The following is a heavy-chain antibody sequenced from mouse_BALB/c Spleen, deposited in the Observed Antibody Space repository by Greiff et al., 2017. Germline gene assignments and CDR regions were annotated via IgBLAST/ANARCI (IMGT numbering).Heavy chain of an antibody. Sequence: QVQLQQSGAELAKPGASVKMSCKASGYTFTSYWMHWVKQRPGQGLEWIGYINPSTGYTEYNQKFKDKATLTADKSSSTAYMQLSSLTSEDSAVYYCAKGVGNWFAYWGQGTLVTVSA. CDR1: GYTFTSYW. CDR3: AKGVGNWFAY. D-gene: IGHD2-1*01. J-gene: IGHJ3*01. V-gene: IGHV1-7*01. CDR2: INPSTGYT.